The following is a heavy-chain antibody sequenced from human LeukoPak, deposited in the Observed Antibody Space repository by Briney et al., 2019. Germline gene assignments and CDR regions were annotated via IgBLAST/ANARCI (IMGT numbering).Heavy chain of an antibody. Sequence: ASVKVSCKASGYTFTSYAMNWVRQAPGQGLEWMGWINTNTGNPTYAQGFTGRFVFSLDTSVSTAYLQISSLKAEDTAVYYCARDSVRLIAARIGSFDPWGQGTLVTVSS. J-gene: IGHJ5*02. V-gene: IGHV7-4-1*02. CDR3: ARDSVRLIAARIGSFDP. D-gene: IGHD6-6*01. CDR1: GYTFTSYA. CDR2: INTNTGNP.